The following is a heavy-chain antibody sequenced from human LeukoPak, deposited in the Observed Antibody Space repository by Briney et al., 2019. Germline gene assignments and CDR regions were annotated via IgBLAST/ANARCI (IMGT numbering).Heavy chain of an antibody. J-gene: IGHJ4*02. Sequence: GGSLRLSCAASGFTFDDYAMHWVRHAPGKGLEWVSGISWNSGNIGYADSVKGRFTISRDNAKNSLSLQMNSLRAEDTALYYCAKDYCSSTTCYYNYWGQGTLVTVSS. CDR2: ISWNSGNI. V-gene: IGHV3-9*01. CDR3: AKDYCSSTTCYYNY. D-gene: IGHD2-2*01. CDR1: GFTFDDYA.